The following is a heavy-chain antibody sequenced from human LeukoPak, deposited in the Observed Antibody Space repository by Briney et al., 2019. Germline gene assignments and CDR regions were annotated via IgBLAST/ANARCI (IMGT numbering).Heavy chain of an antibody. CDR2: IGTAGDT. CDR3: ASLGGDSSSWYPDY. CDR1: GFTFSSYD. V-gene: IGHV3-13*01. Sequence: GGSLRLSCAASGFTFSSYDMHWVRQATGKGLEWVSAIGTAGDTYYPGSVKGRFTISRENAKNSLYLQMNSLRAEDTAVYYCASLGGDSSSWYPDYWGQGTLVTVSS. D-gene: IGHD6-13*01. J-gene: IGHJ4*02.